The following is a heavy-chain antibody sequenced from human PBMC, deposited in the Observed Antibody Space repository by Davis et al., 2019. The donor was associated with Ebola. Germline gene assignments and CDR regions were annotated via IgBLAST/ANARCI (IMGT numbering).Heavy chain of an antibody. J-gene: IGHJ3*02. V-gene: IGHV4-59*11. CDR3: ARDTRPCGGDCYDDTFDM. CDR2: IHHGGSA. CDR1: GVSITTHF. D-gene: IGHD2-21*01. Sequence: PSETLSLTCTVSGVSITTHFWSWIRQSPGKGLDWVGYIHHGGSANSNPSLKSRATSSLDTSKSQVSLKLTSVTAADTAVYYCARDTRPCGGDCYDDTFDMWGQGTMVIVSS.